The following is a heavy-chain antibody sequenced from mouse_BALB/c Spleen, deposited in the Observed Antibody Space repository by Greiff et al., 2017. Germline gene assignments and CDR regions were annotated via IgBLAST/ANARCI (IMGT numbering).Heavy chain of an antibody. V-gene: IGHV2-9*02. D-gene: IGHD2-4*01. CDR3: ARDRDDYDHLGFAY. CDR1: GFSLTSYG. CDR2: IWAGGST. Sequence: VKLVESGPGLVAPSQSLSITCTVSGFSLTSYGVHWVRQPPGKGLEWLGVIWAGGSTNYNSAHMSRLSIIKDNSKSQVFLKMNSLQTDDTAMYYCARDRDDYDHLGFAYWGQGTLVTVSA. J-gene: IGHJ3*01.